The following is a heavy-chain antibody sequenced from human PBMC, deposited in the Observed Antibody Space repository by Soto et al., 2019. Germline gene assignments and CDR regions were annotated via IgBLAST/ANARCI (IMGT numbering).Heavy chain of an antibody. V-gene: IGHV3-7*04. CDR1: GLTFNNYW. CDR3: ARATGADKEDY. CDR2: IKGDGSEK. D-gene: IGHD3-10*01. Sequence: PGGSLRLSCAASGLTFNNYWMSWVRQAPGKGLEWVANIKGDGSEKSYGDSVKGRFTISRDNARNSLYLHMNSLRDEDTAVYFCARATGADKEDYWGQGTLVTVSS. J-gene: IGHJ4*02.